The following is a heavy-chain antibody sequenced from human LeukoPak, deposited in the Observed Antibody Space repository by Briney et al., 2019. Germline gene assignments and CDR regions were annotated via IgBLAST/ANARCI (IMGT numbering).Heavy chain of an antibody. D-gene: IGHD2-8*01. CDR2: INPNSGGT. V-gene: IGHV1-2*02. CDR1: GYTFTGYY. CDR3: APEPPGPKEWFIRD. J-gene: IGHJ4*02. Sequence: ASVKVSSKASGYTFTGYYMHWVRQAPGQGLEWMGWINPNSGGTNYAQKFQGRVTMTRDTSISTAYMELSRLRSDDTAVYYCAPEPPGPKEWFIRDWGQEHIVTVSS.